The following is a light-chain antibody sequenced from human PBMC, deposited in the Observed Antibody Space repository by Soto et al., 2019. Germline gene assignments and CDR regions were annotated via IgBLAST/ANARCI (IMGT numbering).Light chain of an antibody. CDR2: KAT. CDR3: QHYPFFPWS. J-gene: IGKJ1*01. V-gene: IGKV1-5*03. CDR1: RSVAKW. Sequence: DIQVTQSPPTLSASVGDRVSLSCRASRSVAKWLAWFQQKPGGAPKLLIQKATSMQEGVPLRFSVSGSQTEFTVTINSLQPDYSSTDDCQHYPFFPWSFGQGTRVHI.